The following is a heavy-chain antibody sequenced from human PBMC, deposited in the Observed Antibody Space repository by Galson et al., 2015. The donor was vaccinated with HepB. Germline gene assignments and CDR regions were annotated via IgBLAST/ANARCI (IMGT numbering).Heavy chain of an antibody. CDR1: GGSISSSSYY. CDR3: ARAQRITMIVVVNSWGWVDY. CDR2: IYYSGST. V-gene: IGHV4-39*07. J-gene: IGHJ4*02. D-gene: IGHD3-22*01. Sequence: ETLSLTCTVSGGSISSSSYYWGWIRQPPGKGLEWIGSIYYSGSTYYNPSLKSRVTISVDTSKNQFSLKLSSVTAADTAVYYCARAQRITMIVVVNSWGWVDYWGQGTLVTVSS.